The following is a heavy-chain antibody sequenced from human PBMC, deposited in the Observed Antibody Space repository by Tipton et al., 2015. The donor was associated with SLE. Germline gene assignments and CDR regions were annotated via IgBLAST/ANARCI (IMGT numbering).Heavy chain of an antibody. CDR1: GFTFSSYW. V-gene: IGHV3-7*01. J-gene: IGHJ4*02. D-gene: IGHD3-10*01. CDR3: AREGGGRPKGVGPFDY. Sequence: SLRLSCAASGFTFSSYWMSWVRQAPGKGLEWVANIKQDGSEKYYVDSVKGRFTISRDNAKNSLYLQMNSLRAEDTAVYYCAREGGGRPKGVGPFDYWCQGTLVTVSS. CDR2: IKQDGSEK.